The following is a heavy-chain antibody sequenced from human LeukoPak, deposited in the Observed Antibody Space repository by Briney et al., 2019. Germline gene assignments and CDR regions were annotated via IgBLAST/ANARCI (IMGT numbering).Heavy chain of an antibody. CDR3: ASLWPYQLSAFDI. CDR2: INHSGST. V-gene: IGHV4-39*07. D-gene: IGHD2-2*01. J-gene: IGHJ3*02. Sequence: PSETLSLTCTVSGGSISGSSYYWGWIRQPPGKGLEWIGEINHSGSTNYNPSLKSRVTISVDTSKNQFSLKLSSVTAADTAVYYCASLWPYQLSAFDIWGQGTLVTVSS. CDR1: GGSISGSSYY.